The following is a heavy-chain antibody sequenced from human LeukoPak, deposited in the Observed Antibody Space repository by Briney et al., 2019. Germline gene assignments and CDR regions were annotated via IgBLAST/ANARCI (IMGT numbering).Heavy chain of an antibody. Sequence: PSETLSLTCAVYGGSFSGYYWTWIRQPPGKGLEWIGEIHYSGSATYNPSLKGRVTISVDTSKNQFSLKMNSVTAADTAVYCFARGQWFRGFWCRGTPGTVTS. CDR1: GGSFSGYY. V-gene: IGHV4-34*01. J-gene: IGHJ4*02. D-gene: IGHD3-10*01. CDR2: IHYSGSA. CDR3: ARGQWFRGF.